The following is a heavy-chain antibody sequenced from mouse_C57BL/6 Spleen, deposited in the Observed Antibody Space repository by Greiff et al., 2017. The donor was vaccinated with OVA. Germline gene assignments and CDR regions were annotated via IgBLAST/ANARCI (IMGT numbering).Heavy chain of an antibody. J-gene: IGHJ3*01. CDR3: ARDYYYGSSSGWFAY. Sequence: EVQLQQSGPELVKPGASVKIPCKASGYTFTDYNMDWVKQSHGKSLEWIGDINPNNGGTIYNQKFKGKATLTVDKSSSTAYMELRSLTSEDTAVYYCARDYYYGSSSGWFAYWGQGTLVTVSA. CDR2: INPNNGGT. V-gene: IGHV1-18*01. CDR1: GYTFTDYN. D-gene: IGHD1-1*01.